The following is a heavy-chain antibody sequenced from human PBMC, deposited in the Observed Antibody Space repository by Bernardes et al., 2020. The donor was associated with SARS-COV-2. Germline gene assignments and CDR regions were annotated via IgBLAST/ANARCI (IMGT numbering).Heavy chain of an antibody. CDR2: INGDGTYT. V-gene: IGHV3-74*01. Sequence: GSLRLSCAASGFTFSRFWMHWVRQGPEKGLVWLSHINGDGTYTAYADSVKGRFTISRDSAKNTLYLQMNSLRAEDTAVYYCARAGWDYDPYGMDVWGQGTTVTVSS. J-gene: IGHJ6*02. CDR1: GFTFSRFW. D-gene: IGHD4-17*01. CDR3: ARAGWDYDPYGMDV.